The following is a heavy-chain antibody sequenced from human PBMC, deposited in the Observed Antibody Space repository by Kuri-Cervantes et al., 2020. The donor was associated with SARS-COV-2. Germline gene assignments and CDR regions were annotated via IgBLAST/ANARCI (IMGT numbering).Heavy chain of an antibody. J-gene: IGHJ6*02. CDR2: IYYSGST. V-gene: IGHV4-39*07. CDR3: ARFYYYGMDV. CDR1: GGSISSSSYY. Sequence: SETLSLTCTVSGGSISSSSYYWGWIRQPPGKGLEWIGSIYYSGSTYYNPSLKSRVTVSVDTSKNQFSLKLSSVTAADTAVYYCARFYYYGMDVWGQGTTVTGSS.